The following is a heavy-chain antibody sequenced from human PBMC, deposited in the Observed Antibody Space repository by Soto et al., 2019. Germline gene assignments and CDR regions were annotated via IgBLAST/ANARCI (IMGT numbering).Heavy chain of an antibody. Sequence: QVRLMQSGPEVRKPGASVKVSCEAAGYSFIAYYIFWVRQAPGQGLEWLGWMNPTTGDSNYTQHFQGRVSMTRDTSIKTAYMELRRLKPDDTAVYYCARDGGYSRSSGLLSYWGQGTLVSV. J-gene: IGHJ4*02. CDR3: ARDGGYSRSSGLLSY. CDR2: MNPTTGDS. V-gene: IGHV1-2*02. CDR1: GYSFIAYY. D-gene: IGHD6-6*01.